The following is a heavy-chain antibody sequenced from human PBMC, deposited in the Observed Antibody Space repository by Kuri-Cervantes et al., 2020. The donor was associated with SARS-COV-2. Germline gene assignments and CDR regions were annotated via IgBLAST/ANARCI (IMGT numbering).Heavy chain of an antibody. D-gene: IGHD2-15*01. CDR1: GFTFSGHW. V-gene: IGHV3-74*01. CDR2: INPDGSYT. Sequence: GGSLRLSCAASGFTFSGHWIHWVRQAPGKGLVWVSRINPDGSYTNNADSVKGRFTLSRDNAKNMLFLQMNSLRAEDTAVYYCARGLRGVVVAASPFDYWGQGTLVTVSS. CDR3: ARGLRGVVVAASPFDY. J-gene: IGHJ4*02.